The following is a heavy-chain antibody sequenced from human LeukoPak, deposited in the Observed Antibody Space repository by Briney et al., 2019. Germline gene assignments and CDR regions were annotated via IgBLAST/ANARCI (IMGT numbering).Heavy chain of an antibody. CDR3: ARIEYSSSIDS. J-gene: IGHJ5*01. Sequence: PSETLSLTCAVYGGSFSVYYWSWIRQPPGKGLEWIGEINHSGSTNYNPSLKSRVTISVDTSKNQFSLKLSSVTAADTAVYYCARIEYSSSIDSWGQGTLVTVSS. V-gene: IGHV4-34*01. D-gene: IGHD6-6*01. CDR2: INHSGST. CDR1: GGSFSVYY.